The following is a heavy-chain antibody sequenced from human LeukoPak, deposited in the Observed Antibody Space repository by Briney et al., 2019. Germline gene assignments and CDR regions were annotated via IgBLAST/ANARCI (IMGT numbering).Heavy chain of an antibody. CDR2: ISGSGGST. CDR1: GFTFSSYA. V-gene: IGHV3-23*01. J-gene: IGHJ4*02. CDR3: AKDPMCSSTSCYTIFGALQRGNYFDY. Sequence: PGGSLRLSCAASGFTFSSYAMGWVRQAPGKGLEWVSAISGSGGSTYYADSVKGRFTISRDNSKNTLYLQMNSLRAEDTAVYYCAKDPMCSSTSCYTIFGALQRGNYFDYWGQGTLVTVSS. D-gene: IGHD2-2*02.